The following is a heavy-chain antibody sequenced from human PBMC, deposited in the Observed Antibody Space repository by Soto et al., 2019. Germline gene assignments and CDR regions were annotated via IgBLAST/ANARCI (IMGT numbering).Heavy chain of an antibody. V-gene: IGHV4-59*01. J-gene: IGHJ4*02. CDR2: MFYSGGS. CDR3: VRSGHSFAGAM. D-gene: IGHD3-16*01. CDR1: GASMNDYY. Sequence: SETLSLTCTVSGASMNDYYGSWVRQPPGKGLEWIGYMFYSGGSNSNPSLKGRVTISVDTSKNQISLKLTSLTAADTAVYYCVRSGHSFAGAMWGQGTLVTVSS.